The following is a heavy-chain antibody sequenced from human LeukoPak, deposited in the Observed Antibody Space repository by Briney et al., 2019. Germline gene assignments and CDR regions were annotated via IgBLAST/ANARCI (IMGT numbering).Heavy chain of an antibody. CDR1: GYTFTSYG. CDR2: ISAYNGNT. Sequence: ASVKVSCKASGYTFTSYGISWVRQAPGQGLEWMGWISAYNGNTNYAQKLQGRVTMTTDTSTSTAYMELRSLRSDDTAVYYCAREGIHDYGDYPIDAFDIWGQGTMVTVSS. D-gene: IGHD4-17*01. J-gene: IGHJ3*02. V-gene: IGHV1-18*01. CDR3: AREGIHDYGDYPIDAFDI.